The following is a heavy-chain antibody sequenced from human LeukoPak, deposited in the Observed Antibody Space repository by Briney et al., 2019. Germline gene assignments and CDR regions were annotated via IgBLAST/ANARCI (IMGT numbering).Heavy chain of an antibody. V-gene: IGHV3-48*02. CDR2: ISSSSSTI. D-gene: IGHD1-14*01. Sequence: GGSLRLPCAASGFTFSYYSMNCVRQAPGKGLEWVSYISSSSSTIHYADSVKGRFTISRDNAQNSLYLQMNSLRDEDTAVYYCARDWDGNLDYWGQGTLVTVSS. CDR1: GFTFSYYS. CDR3: ARDWDGNLDY. J-gene: IGHJ4*02.